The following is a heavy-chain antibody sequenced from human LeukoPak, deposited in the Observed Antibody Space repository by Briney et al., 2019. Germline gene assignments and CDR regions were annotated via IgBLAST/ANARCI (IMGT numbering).Heavy chain of an antibody. Sequence: GESLKISCKGSGYSFTSYGISWVRQATGQGLEWMGWISAYNGNTNNAQKLQGRVTMTTATSTSTAYMELRSLRSDDTAVYYCASQRIMITFGGVIALNAFDIWGQGTMVTVSS. J-gene: IGHJ3*02. CDR3: ASQRIMITFGGVIALNAFDI. D-gene: IGHD3-16*02. CDR1: GYSFTSYG. V-gene: IGHV1-18*01. CDR2: ISAYNGNT.